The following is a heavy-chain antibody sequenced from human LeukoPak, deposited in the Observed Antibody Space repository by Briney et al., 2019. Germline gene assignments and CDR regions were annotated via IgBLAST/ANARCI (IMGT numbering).Heavy chain of an antibody. D-gene: IGHD3-10*01. Sequence: SETLSLTCAVYGGSFSDYYWSWIRQPPGKGLEWIGEINHSGGTNYNPSLKSRVTISADTSKKQVSLKLSSVTVADTAVYFCVRYYWPTFDYWGQGTLVSVSS. CDR1: GGSFSDYY. V-gene: IGHV4-34*01. CDR2: INHSGGT. CDR3: VRYYWPTFDY. J-gene: IGHJ4*02.